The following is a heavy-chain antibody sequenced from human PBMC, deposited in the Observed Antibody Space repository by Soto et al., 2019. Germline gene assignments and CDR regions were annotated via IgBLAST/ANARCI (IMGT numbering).Heavy chain of an antibody. D-gene: IGHD3-16*01. J-gene: IGHJ4*02. Sequence: QITLKESCPTLVKPTQTLTLTCTFSGFSLSTSEVGVGWIQQPPGKAVKWLVFIYWDDDKRYSPSLRSRLTITKDTSKNQVVLTMTNMDPVDTATYYCAHRGEYNTDWHGGYLNYWGQGTLVTVSS. CDR3: AHRGEYNTDWHGGYLNY. V-gene: IGHV2-5*02. CDR2: IYWDDDK. CDR1: GFSLSTSEVG.